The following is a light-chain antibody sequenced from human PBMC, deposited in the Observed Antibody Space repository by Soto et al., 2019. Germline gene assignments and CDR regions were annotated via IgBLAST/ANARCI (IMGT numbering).Light chain of an antibody. CDR1: QSVAGN. Sequence: EIVMTQSPATLSVSPGERATLSCRASQSVAGNLAWYQQKPGQAPRLLIYGASTRATGIPARFSGSGSGTEFTLTISSLQSEDFAVYYCQQYNNWLSWMYTFGQGTKLEIK. V-gene: IGKV3-15*01. J-gene: IGKJ2*01. CDR2: GAS. CDR3: QQYNNWLSWMYT.